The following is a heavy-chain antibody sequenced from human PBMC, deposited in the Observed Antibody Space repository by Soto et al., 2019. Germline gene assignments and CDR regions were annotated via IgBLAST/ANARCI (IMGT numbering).Heavy chain of an antibody. CDR1: GGSISSADYY. CDR2: IYYSGST. Sequence: SETLSLTCTVSGGSISSADYYWSWIRQPPGKGLEWIGYIYYSGSTYYNPSLKSRVTISIDTSKNQFSLKLSSVTAADTAVYYCARQRFPYGMDVWGQGTTVTVSS. J-gene: IGHJ6*02. D-gene: IGHD3-3*01. V-gene: IGHV4-30-4*01. CDR3: ARQRFPYGMDV.